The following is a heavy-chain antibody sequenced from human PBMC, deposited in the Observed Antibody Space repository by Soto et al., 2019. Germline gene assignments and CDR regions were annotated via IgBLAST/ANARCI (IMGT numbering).Heavy chain of an antibody. Sequence: QVQLVESGGGVVQPGRSLRLSCAASGFTFSSYGMHWVRQAPGKGLEWVAVIWYDGSNKYYADSVKGRFTISRDNSKNTRYLQMNSLRAEDTAVYYCARDQVYSSSWSDYWGQGTLVTVSS. CDR1: GFTFSSYG. CDR3: ARDQVYSSSWSDY. J-gene: IGHJ4*02. V-gene: IGHV3-33*01. D-gene: IGHD6-13*01. CDR2: IWYDGSNK.